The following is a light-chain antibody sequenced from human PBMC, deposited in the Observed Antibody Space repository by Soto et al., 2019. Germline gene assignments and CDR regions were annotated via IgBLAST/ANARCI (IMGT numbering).Light chain of an antibody. CDR3: QQYDNWTPT. CDR2: DAS. Sequence: DIQMTQSPSSLSASVGGRGTIDCQASQDISNYLHWYQQKPGKAPKLLIYDASNLETGVPSSFSGSGSGTDFTFTISSLQPEDLVVYYCQQYDNWTPTFGKGTRREIK. J-gene: IGKJ5*01. CDR1: QDISNY. V-gene: IGKV1-33*01.